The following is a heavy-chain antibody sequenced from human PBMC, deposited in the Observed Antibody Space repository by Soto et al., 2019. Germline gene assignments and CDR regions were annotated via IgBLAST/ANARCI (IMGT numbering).Heavy chain of an antibody. D-gene: IGHD6-19*01. V-gene: IGHV3-30*18. CDR2: ISYDGSNK. Sequence: QVQLVESGGGVVQPGRSLRLSCAASGFTFSSYGMHWVRQAPGKGLEWVAVISYDGSNKYYADSVKGRFTISRDNSKNTLYLQMNSLRAEDTAVYYCAKGAQAPEQLPDPWGQGTLVTVSS. CDR3: AKGAQAPEQLPDP. CDR1: GFTFSSYG. J-gene: IGHJ5*02.